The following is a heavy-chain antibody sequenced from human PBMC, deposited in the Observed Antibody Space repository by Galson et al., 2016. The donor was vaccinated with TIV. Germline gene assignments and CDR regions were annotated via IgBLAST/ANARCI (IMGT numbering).Heavy chain of an antibody. CDR3: ARDLNYDFWSGYYVHDSYYGMDV. Sequence: LSLTCAVYGGSFSGYYWSWIRQPPGKGLEWIGEINHSGSTNYNVSLKSRVTISVDTSKNQFSLKLTSVTAADTAVYYCARDLNYDFWSGYYVHDSYYGMDVWGQGTTVTVSS. J-gene: IGHJ6*02. CDR1: GGSFSGYY. CDR2: INHSGST. V-gene: IGHV4-34*01. D-gene: IGHD3-3*01.